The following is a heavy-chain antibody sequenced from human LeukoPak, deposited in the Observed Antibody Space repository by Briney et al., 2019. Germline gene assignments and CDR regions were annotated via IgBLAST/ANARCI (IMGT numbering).Heavy chain of an antibody. CDR2: IKQDRSEK. Sequence: GGSLRLSCAASGFTFSSYWMSGVRQARGKGREGVADIKQDRSEKYYVDSVKARFTISRDHAKNSLYLQMNSLRAEDTAVYYCARVLDSSGYPDYFDYWGQGTLVTVSS. CDR3: ARVLDSSGYPDYFDY. J-gene: IGHJ4*02. D-gene: IGHD3-22*01. CDR1: GFTFSSYW. V-gene: IGHV3-7*01.